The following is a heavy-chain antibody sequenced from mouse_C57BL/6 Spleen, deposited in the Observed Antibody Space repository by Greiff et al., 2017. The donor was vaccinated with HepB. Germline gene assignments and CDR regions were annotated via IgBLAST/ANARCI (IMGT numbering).Heavy chain of an antibody. CDR3: ARGGYYDYDGAMDY. CDR1: GYTFTTYP. V-gene: IGHV1-47*01. Sequence: VKLQESGAELVKPGASVKMSCKASGYTFTTYPIEWMKQNHGKSLEWIGNFHPYNDDTKYNEKFKGKATLTVEKSSSTVYLELSRLTSDDSAVYYCARGGYYDYDGAMDYWGQGTSVTVSS. J-gene: IGHJ4*01. CDR2: FHPYNDDT. D-gene: IGHD2-4*01.